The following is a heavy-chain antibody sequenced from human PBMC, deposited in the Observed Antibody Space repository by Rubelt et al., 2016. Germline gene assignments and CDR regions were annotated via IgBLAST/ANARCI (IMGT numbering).Heavy chain of an antibody. CDR3: ARHGHPEGYYDSSGYYNYFDY. Sequence: QVQLQESGPGLVKPSETLSLTCTVSGGSISSYYWSWIRQPPGKGLEWIGYIYYSGSTNYNPSLKSRVTISVDTSKNQFSLKLNSVTAADTAVYYCARHGHPEGYYDSSGYYNYFDYWGQGTLVTVSS. D-gene: IGHD3-22*01. V-gene: IGHV4-59*08. CDR2: IYYSGST. CDR1: GGSISSYY. J-gene: IGHJ4*02.